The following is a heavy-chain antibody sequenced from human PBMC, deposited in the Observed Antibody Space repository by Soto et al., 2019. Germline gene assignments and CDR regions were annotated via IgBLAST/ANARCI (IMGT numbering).Heavy chain of an antibody. J-gene: IGHJ6*02. Sequence: GGSLRLSCAASGFNFSSYNINWVRQSPGKGLEWVSSISSASNHIFYADSVKGRFTISRDNAKSSLNLQMNSLRAEDTAVYYCAKDRGRGSPVSGGMDVWGQGTTVTVSS. CDR3: AKDRGRGSPVSGGMDV. D-gene: IGHD3-3*01. CDR2: ISSASNHI. CDR1: GFNFSSYN. V-gene: IGHV3-21*01.